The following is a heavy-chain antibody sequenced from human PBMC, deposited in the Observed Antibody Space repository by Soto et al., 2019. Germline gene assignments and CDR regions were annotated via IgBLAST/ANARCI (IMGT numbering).Heavy chain of an antibody. CDR2: IIPIFGTA. J-gene: IGHJ5*02. D-gene: IGHD5-12*01. V-gene: IGHV1-69*06. CDR3: ARAAHSGYDWEYNWFDP. Sequence: SVKVSCKASGGTFSSYAISWVRQAPGQGLEWMGGIIPIFGTAKFAQKFQGRVTITADKSTSIAYMELRSLKSEDTAVYYCARAAHSGYDWEYNWFDPWGQRTLVTVSS. CDR1: GGTFSSYA.